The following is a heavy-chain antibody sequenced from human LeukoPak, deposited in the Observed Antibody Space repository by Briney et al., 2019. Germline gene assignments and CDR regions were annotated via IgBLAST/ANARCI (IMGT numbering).Heavy chain of an antibody. D-gene: IGHD3-10*01. CDR1: GFTFSSYA. CDR3: ARGEKMVRGPYRD. J-gene: IGHJ4*02. CDR2: ISYDGSNK. V-gene: IGHV3-30-3*01. Sequence: GGSLRLSCAASGFTFSSYAMSWVRQAPGKGLEWVAVISYDGSNKYYADSVKGRFTISRDNSKNTLYLQMNSLRAEDTAVYYCARGEKMVRGPYRDWGQGTLVTVSS.